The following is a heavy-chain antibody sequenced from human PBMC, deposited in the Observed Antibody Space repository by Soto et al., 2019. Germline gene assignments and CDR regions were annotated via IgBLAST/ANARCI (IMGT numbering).Heavy chain of an antibody. V-gene: IGHV5-51*01. CDR2: IYPGDSDT. Sequence: GSLKISCKGSGYSFTSYWIGWVRQMPGKGLEWMGIIYPGDSDTRYSPSFQGQVTISADKSISTAYLQWSSLKASDTAMYYCALSALYCSSTSCYDGWDGMDVWGQGTTVTVSS. CDR1: GYSFTSYW. CDR3: ALSALYCSSTSCYDGWDGMDV. J-gene: IGHJ6*02. D-gene: IGHD2-2*01.